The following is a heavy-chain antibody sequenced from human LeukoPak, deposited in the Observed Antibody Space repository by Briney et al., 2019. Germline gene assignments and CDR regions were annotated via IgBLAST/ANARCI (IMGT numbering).Heavy chain of an antibody. CDR3: ARVGQDDEWLFG. V-gene: IGHV3-23*01. Sequence: GGSLRLSCAASGFTFSSYAMNWVRQAPGKGLEWVSSISNSGDRTYYADSVKGRFTISRDNSKNTLYLQMNSLRAEDTAVYYCARVGQDDEWLFGGGQGTLVTVSS. J-gene: IGHJ4*02. CDR2: ISNSGDRT. D-gene: IGHD3-3*01. CDR1: GFTFSSYA.